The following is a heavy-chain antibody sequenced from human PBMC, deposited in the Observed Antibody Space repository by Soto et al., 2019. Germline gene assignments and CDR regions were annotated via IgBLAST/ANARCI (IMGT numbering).Heavy chain of an antibody. CDR2: IYYSGST. CDR3: ARVGDGAAGTGASFDY. CDR1: GGSISSGGYY. V-gene: IGHV4-31*03. J-gene: IGHJ4*02. D-gene: IGHD6-13*01. Sequence: SETLSLTCTVSGGSISSGGYYWSWIRQHPGKGLEWIGYIYYSGSTYYNPSLKSRVTISVDTSKNQFSLKLSSVTAADTAVYYCARVGDGAAGTGASFDYWGQGTLVTVSS.